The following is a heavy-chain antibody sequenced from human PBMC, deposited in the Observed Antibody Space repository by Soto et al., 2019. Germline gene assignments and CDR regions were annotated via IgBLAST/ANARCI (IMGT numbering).Heavy chain of an antibody. D-gene: IGHD3-22*01. CDR2: IIPICGTA. CDR1: GGTVSSYA. CDR3: ASGYYDSSGYTEGDVFDI. V-gene: IGHV1-69*01. Sequence: QVQLVQSGAEVKKPGSSVKVSCKASGGTVSSYAISWVRQAPGHGLEWMGGIIPICGTANYAQQFQGRVTITADESTSTAYMELSSLRSEDTAVYYCASGYYDSSGYTEGDVFDIWGQGKMVTVSS. J-gene: IGHJ3*02.